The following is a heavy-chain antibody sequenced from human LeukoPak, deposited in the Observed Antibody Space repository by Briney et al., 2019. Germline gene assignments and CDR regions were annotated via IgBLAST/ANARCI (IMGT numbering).Heavy chain of an antibody. V-gene: IGHV1-69*13. Sequence: SVKVSCKASGGTFSSYAISWVRQAPGQGLEWMGGIIPIFGTANYAQKFQGRATITADESTSTAYMELSSLRSEDTAVYYCARDPWAGTRYTSQNWFDPWGQGTLVTVSS. CDR1: GGTFSSYA. CDR2: IIPIFGTA. J-gene: IGHJ5*02. CDR3: ARDPWAGTRYTSQNWFDP. D-gene: IGHD1-7*01.